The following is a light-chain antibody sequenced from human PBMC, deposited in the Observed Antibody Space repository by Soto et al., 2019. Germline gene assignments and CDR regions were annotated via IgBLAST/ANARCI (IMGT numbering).Light chain of an antibody. CDR1: SSDVGGYNY. Sequence: SLLTQPPSASGSPGQSVTISCTGTSSDVGGYNYVSWYQQHPGKVPKVLISEVNKRPSGVPDRFSGSKSGNTASLTVSGLQADDEADYYCRSFAGTFFVFGTGTKVTVL. CDR2: EVN. J-gene: IGLJ1*01. CDR3: RSFAGTFFV. V-gene: IGLV2-8*01.